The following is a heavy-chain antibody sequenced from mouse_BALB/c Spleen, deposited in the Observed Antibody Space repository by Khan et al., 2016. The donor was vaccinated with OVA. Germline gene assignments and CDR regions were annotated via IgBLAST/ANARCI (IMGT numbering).Heavy chain of an antibody. CDR1: GYTFTSYT. CDR3: GRDGAYHRNDGWFAY. D-gene: IGHD2-14*01. CDR2: INPSNGYT. Sequence: QVRLQQSGAELARPGASVKMSCKASGYTFTSYTIHWIKERPGQGLEWIGYINPSNGYTNYNQKFKDKATLTTDKSSTTAYLQLTSLTSDDSAVYNGGRDGAYHRNDGWFAYWGQGTLVTVSA. V-gene: IGHV1-4*01. J-gene: IGHJ3*01.